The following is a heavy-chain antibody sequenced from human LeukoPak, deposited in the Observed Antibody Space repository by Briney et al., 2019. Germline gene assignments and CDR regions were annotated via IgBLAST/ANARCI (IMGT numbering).Heavy chain of an antibody. J-gene: IGHJ1*01. CDR2: IYYSGST. CDR1: GGSISTYY. V-gene: IGHV4-59*01. Sequence: PSETLSLTCTVSGGSISTYYWSWIRQPPGKGLEWIGYIYYSGSTSYNPSLKSRITISVDTFKNQFSLKLSSVTAADTAVYYCARDTGVVVGYFQHWGQGTLSPSP. CDR3: ARDTGVVVGYFQH. D-gene: IGHD2-15*01.